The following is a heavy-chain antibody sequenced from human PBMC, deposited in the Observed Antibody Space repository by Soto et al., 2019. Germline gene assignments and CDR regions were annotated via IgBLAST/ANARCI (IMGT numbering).Heavy chain of an antibody. CDR2: IYYSGST. CDR3: ARERNSGSYNWGHDY. D-gene: IGHD1-26*01. V-gene: IGHV4-39*02. Sequence: WETLSLTCTVSGGSIGRSSYYWGWIRQPPGKGLEWIGSIYYSGSTYYNPSLKSRVTISVDTSKNQFSLKLSSVTAADTAVYYCARERNSGSYNWGHDYWGQGTLVTVSS. CDR1: GGSIGRSSYY. J-gene: IGHJ4*02.